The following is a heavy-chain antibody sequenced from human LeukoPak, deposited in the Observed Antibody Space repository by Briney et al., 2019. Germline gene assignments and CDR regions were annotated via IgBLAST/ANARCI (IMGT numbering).Heavy chain of an antibody. CDR1: GYSISNGYY. CDR2: LYHSDSA. CDR3: ARQHDSYYYYYVDV. Sequence: PSETLSLTCAVSGYSISNGYYWVWIRPSPGKGLEWIGKLYHSDSAYYNTSLKRRVSMSVDASRNQFSLKLSFVTAADTAVYYCARQHDSYYYYYVDVWGSGTTVTVSS. J-gene: IGHJ6*03. V-gene: IGHV4-38-2*01.